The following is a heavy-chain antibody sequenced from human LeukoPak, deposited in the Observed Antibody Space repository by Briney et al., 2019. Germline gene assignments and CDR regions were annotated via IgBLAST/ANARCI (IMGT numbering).Heavy chain of an antibody. D-gene: IGHD3-3*01. CDR3: ARDVWIFGVVNKYYFDY. CDR1: GGSISSYC. CDR2: IYTSGST. Sequence: SETLSLTCTVSGGSISSYCWSWIRQPAGRGLEWIGRIYTSGSTNYNPSLKSRVTMSVDTSKNQFSLKLSSVTAADTAVYYCARDVWIFGVVNKYYFDYWGQGTLVTVSS. J-gene: IGHJ4*02. V-gene: IGHV4-4*07.